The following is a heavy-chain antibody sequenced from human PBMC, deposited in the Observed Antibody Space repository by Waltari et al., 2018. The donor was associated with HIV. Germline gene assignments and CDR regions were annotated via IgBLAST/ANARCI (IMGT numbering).Heavy chain of an antibody. V-gene: IGHV3-23*01. CDR1: GFTFSSYA. CDR3: AKGHYDFWSGSYYYGMDV. D-gene: IGHD3-3*01. J-gene: IGHJ6*02. CDR2: MSGSGGST. Sequence: EVQLLESGGGLVQPGGSLRLSCAASGFTFSSYAMSWVRQAPGKGRGLGSAMSGSGGSTDYADSVKGRFTISRDNSKNTLYLQMNSLRAEDTAVYYCAKGHYDFWSGSYYYGMDVWGQGTTVTVSS.